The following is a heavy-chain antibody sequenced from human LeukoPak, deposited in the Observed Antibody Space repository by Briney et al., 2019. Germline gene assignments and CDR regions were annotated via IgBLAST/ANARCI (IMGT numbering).Heavy chain of an antibody. CDR1: GFTLSSYW. CDR2: IKQDGSEK. V-gene: IGHV3-7*01. J-gene: IGHJ4*02. CDR3: ARVWSGSYYALGYFDY. D-gene: IGHD1-26*01. Sequence: PGGSLSLSCAASGFTLSSYWMSWVRQAPGKGLEWVANIKQDGSEKYYVDSVKGRFTISRDNAKKSLYLQMNSLRAEDTAVYYCARVWSGSYYALGYFDYWGQGTLVTVSS.